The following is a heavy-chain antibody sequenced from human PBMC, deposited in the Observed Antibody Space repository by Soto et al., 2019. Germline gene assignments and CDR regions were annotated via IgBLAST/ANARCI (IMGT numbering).Heavy chain of an antibody. CDR3: ARGAEYQLLSRDYFYGMDV. J-gene: IGHJ6*02. V-gene: IGHV3-30*03. CDR1: GFTFNSHG. Sequence: LRLSCGASGFTFNSHGMHWVRQAPGKGLEWVAVISYEGSNNFYAESVKGRFTISRDNSKNTLYLQMNSLRREDTAVYYCARGAEYQLLSRDYFYGMDVWGQGTTVTVSS. D-gene: IGHD2-2*01. CDR2: ISYEGSNN.